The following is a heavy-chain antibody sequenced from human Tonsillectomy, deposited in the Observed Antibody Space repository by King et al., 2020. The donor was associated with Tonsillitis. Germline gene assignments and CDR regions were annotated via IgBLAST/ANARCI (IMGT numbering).Heavy chain of an antibody. CDR3: AGYDFWSGYYALDI. CDR2: IYYSGST. J-gene: IGHJ3*02. V-gene: IGHV4-30-4*01. Sequence: QLQESGPGLVKPSQTLSLTCTVSGGSISSGDYYWRWIRQPPGKGLEWIGYIYYSGSTYYSPSLKSRVTISVDTSKNQFSLKLSSVTAADTAVYYCAGYDFWSGYYALDIWGQGTMVTVSS. D-gene: IGHD3-3*01. CDR1: GGSISSGDYY.